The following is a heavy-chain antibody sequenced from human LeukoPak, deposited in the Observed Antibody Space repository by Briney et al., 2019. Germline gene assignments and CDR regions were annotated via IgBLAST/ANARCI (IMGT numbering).Heavy chain of an antibody. CDR2: INHSGST. V-gene: IGHV4-34*01. Sequence: SETLSLTCAVYGGSFSGYYWSWIRQPPGKGLEWIGEINHSGSTNYNPSPKSRVTISVDTSKNQFSLKLSSVTAADTAVYYCARESSLRIIDYWGQGTLVTVSS. CDR3: ARESSLRIIDY. J-gene: IGHJ4*02. CDR1: GGSFSGYY. D-gene: IGHD1-26*01.